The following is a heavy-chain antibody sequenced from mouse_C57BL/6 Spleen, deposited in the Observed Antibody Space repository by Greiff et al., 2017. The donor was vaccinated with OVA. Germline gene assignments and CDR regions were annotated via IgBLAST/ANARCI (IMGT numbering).Heavy chain of an antibody. CDR2: IDPSDSYT. Sequence: VQLQQPGAELVMPGASVKLSCKASGYTFTSYWMHWVKQRPGQGLEWIGEIDPSDSYTNYNQKFKGKSTLTVDKSSSTAYMQLSSLTSEDSAVYYCARSGDYYGSSYEAWFAYWGQGTLVTVSA. D-gene: IGHD1-1*01. CDR1: GYTFTSYW. V-gene: IGHV1-69*01. J-gene: IGHJ3*01. CDR3: ARSGDYYGSSYEAWFAY.